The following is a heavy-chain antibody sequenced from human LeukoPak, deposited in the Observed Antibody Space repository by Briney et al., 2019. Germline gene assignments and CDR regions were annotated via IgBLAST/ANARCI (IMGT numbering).Heavy chain of an antibody. V-gene: IGHV3-7*03. CDR2: IKQDGTEE. CDR1: GFTFGSCW. D-gene: IGHD2-2*01. CDR3: ARDPCHGALDY. Sequence: GGSLRLSCAASGFTFGSCWMNWVRRAPGKGLEWVANIKQDGTEEYYVDSVRGRFSISKDNAKNSLYLQMNSLRAEDTAVYYCARDPCHGALDYWGQGALVTVSS. J-gene: IGHJ4*02.